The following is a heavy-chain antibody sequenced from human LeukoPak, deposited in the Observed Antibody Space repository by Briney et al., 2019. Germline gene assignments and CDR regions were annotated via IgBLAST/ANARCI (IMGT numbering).Heavy chain of an antibody. CDR1: GFTFSSYA. V-gene: IGHV3-23*01. J-gene: IGHJ3*02. CDR2: IIGSGGST. D-gene: IGHD1-20*01. CDR3: AKEGYNWNGKNAFDI. Sequence: GSLTLSCAASGFTFSSYAMSWVRQARRKGMEWVAAIIGSGGSTYYADSVKGRFTISRDNSKNTLYLQMNSLRAEDTAVYYCAKEGYNWNGKNAFDIWGQGTMVTVSS.